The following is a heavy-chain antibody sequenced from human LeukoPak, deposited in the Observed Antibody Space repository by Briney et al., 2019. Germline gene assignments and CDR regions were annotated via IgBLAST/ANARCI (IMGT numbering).Heavy chain of an antibody. Sequence: GSLRLSCAASGFTFSSHGINWVRQPPGKGLEWIGEIYHSGSTNYNPSLKSRVTISVDKSKNQFSLMLSSVTAADTAVYYCARVVFGVNTTYYYYMHVWGKGTTVTVSS. CDR2: IYHSGST. CDR3: ARVVFGVNTTYYYYMHV. CDR1: GFTFSSHGI. J-gene: IGHJ6*03. V-gene: IGHV4-4*02. D-gene: IGHD3-3*01.